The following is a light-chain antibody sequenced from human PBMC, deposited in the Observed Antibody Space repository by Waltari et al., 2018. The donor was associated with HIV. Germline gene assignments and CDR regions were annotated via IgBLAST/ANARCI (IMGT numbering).Light chain of an antibody. Sequence: DIQMTQSPSSVSASVGDRVTITCLASQGIGTWLAWYRQKLGQAPKPLIYSASYVEIGVPSRFSGSGSGTSFTLAISSLQPEDFATYYCQQVNSFPITFGQGTRLEIK. CDR2: SAS. V-gene: IGKV1-12*01. CDR1: QGIGTW. J-gene: IGKJ5*01. CDR3: QQVNSFPIT.